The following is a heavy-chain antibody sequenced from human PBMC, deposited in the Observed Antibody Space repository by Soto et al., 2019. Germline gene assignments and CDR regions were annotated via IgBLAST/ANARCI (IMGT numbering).Heavy chain of an antibody. CDR3: ARDLLGLGYTYGDV. CDR2: IIPIDATV. V-gene: IGHV1-69*12. Sequence: QVQLVQSGAEVKKPGSSVKVSCKASGGTFSNFALISWVRQAPGQGLEWMGGIIPIDATVNYAQKSQGRITLTADGSTTTADIDLGSLMSEDTAVYYCARDLLGLGYTYGDVWGQGTTGTFSS. J-gene: IGHJ6*01. D-gene: IGHD5-12*01. CDR1: GGTFSNFA.